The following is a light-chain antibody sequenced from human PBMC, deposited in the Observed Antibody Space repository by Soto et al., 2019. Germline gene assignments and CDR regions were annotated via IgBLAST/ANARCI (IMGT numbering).Light chain of an antibody. Sequence: QSALTQPASMSGSPGQSITISCTGTSSDVGSYYSVSWFQPHPGKAPQLIIYEVNKRPSGVSDRVSGSKAGNTASLTLSGLQAADEAEYYCCSYAGDTTFVVFGTGTKLTVL. CDR2: EVN. J-gene: IGLJ1*01. V-gene: IGLV2-23*02. CDR1: SSDVGSYYS. CDR3: CSYAGDTTFVV.